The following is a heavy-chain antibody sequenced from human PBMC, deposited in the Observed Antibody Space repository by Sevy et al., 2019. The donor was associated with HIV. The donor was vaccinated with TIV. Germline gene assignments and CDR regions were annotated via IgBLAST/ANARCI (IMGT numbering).Heavy chain of an antibody. CDR3: AKDRRDGYNSGGYFDY. V-gene: IGHV3-9*01. CDR1: GFTFDDYA. J-gene: IGHJ4*02. D-gene: IGHD5-12*01. CDR2: ISWNSGSI. Sequence: GGSLRLSCAASGFTFDDYAMHWVRQAPGKGLEWVSGISWNSGSIGYADSVKGRFTNSRDNAKNSLYLQMNSLRAEDRALYYCAKDRRDGYNSGGYFDYWGQGTLVTVSS.